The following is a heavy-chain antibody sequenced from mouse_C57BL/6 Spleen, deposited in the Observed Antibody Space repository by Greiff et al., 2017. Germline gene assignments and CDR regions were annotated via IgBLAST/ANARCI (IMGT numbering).Heavy chain of an antibody. CDR1: GYTFTDYY. D-gene: IGHD1-1*01. J-gene: IGHJ2*01. Sequence: QVQLQQSGPELVKPGASVKISCKASGYTFTDYYINWVKQRPGQGLEWIGWIFPGSGSTYYNEKFKGKATLTVDKSSSTAYMLLSSLTSEDSAVYVCARSPYSYGSRYYFDYWGQGTTLTVSS. CDR3: ARSPYSYGSRYYFDY. CDR2: IFPGSGST. V-gene: IGHV1-75*01.